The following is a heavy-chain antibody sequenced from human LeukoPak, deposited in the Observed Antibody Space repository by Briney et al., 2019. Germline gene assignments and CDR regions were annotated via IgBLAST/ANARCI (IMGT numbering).Heavy chain of an antibody. Sequence: PGGSLRLSCAASGFTFSSYGMHWVRQAPGKGLEWVAFIRYDGSNKYYADSVKGRFTISRDNSKNTLYLQMNSLRAEDTAVYYCAKVGSGYCSSTSCSGGGYWGQGTLVTVSS. CDR1: GFTFSSYG. V-gene: IGHV3-30*02. CDR2: IRYDGSNK. D-gene: IGHD2-2*03. J-gene: IGHJ4*02. CDR3: AKVGSGYCSSTSCSGGGY.